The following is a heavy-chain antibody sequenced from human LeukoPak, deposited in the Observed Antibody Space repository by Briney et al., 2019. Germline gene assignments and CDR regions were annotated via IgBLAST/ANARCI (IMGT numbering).Heavy chain of an antibody. V-gene: IGHV1-69*05. Sequence: SVKVSCKASGGTFSSYAISWVRQAPGQGLEWMGGIIPIFGTANYAQKFQGRVTITTDESTSTAYMELSSLRSEDTAVYYCATTPQDYGGNTHGLWFDPWGQGTLVTVSS. CDR3: ATTPQDYGGNTHGLWFDP. J-gene: IGHJ5*02. CDR1: GGTFSSYA. CDR2: IIPIFGTA. D-gene: IGHD4-23*01.